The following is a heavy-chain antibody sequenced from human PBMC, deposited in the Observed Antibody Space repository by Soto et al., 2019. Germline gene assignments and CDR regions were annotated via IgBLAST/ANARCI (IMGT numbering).Heavy chain of an antibody. CDR3: ARVYGSGSYYNYYYYMDV. V-gene: IGHV5-51*01. CDR1: GYSFTSDL. J-gene: IGHJ6*03. D-gene: IGHD3-10*01. Sequence: PEDSLRISCKGSGYSFTSDLIGWVRQMPGKGLEWMGIIYPGDSDTRYSPSFQGQVTISADKSISTAYLQWSSLKASDTAMYYCARVYGSGSYYNYYYYMDVWGKGTTVTVSS. CDR2: IYPGDSDT.